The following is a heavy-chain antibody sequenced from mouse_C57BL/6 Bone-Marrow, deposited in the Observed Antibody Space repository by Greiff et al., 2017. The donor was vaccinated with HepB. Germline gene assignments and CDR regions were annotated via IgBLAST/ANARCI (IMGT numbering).Heavy chain of an antibody. CDR3: ARTPHYYGSSPWYFDV. J-gene: IGHJ1*03. Sequence: QVQLKQPGAELVKPGASVKLSCKASGYTFTSYWMQWVKQRPGQGLEWIGEIDPSDSYTNYNQKFKGKATLTVDTSSSTAYMQLSSLTSEDSAVYYCARTPHYYGSSPWYFDVWGTGTTVTVSS. CDR1: GYTFTSYW. V-gene: IGHV1-50*01. CDR2: IDPSDSYT. D-gene: IGHD1-1*01.